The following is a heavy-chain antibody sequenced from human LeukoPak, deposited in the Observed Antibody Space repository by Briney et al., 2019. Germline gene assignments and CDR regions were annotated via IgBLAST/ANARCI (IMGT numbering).Heavy chain of an antibody. CDR2: IYYTGST. J-gene: IGHJ4*02. D-gene: IGHD1-26*01. CDR1: GGSIISYY. Sequence: NASETLSLTCTVSGGSIISYYWSWIRQPPGKGLEWIGSIYYTGSTNYSPSLKSRVTMSIDMSKTQFTLKLRSVTAADTAVYYCASNVVGATPYFEYWGQGALVTASS. CDR3: ASNVVGATPYFEY. V-gene: IGHV4-59*13.